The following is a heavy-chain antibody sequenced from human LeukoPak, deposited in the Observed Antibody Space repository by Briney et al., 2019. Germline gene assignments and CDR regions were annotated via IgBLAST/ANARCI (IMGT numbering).Heavy chain of an antibody. Sequence: GASVKVSCKASGYTFTGYYMHWVRQAPGQGLEWMGWINPNSGGTNCAQKFQGWVTMTRDTSISTGYMELSRLRSDDTAVYYCARRYCGGDCYYDAFDIWGQGTMVTVSS. D-gene: IGHD2-21*02. V-gene: IGHV1-2*04. CDR3: ARRYCGGDCYYDAFDI. J-gene: IGHJ3*02. CDR2: INPNSGGT. CDR1: GYTFTGYY.